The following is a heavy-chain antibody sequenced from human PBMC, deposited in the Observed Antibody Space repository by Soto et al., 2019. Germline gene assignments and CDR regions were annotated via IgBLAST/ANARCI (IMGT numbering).Heavy chain of an antibody. CDR1: GFVFKDSS. CDR3: TRLISAAQDY. J-gene: IGHJ4*02. Sequence: EVLLVESGGGLVQPGGSLKLSCAASGFVFKDSSIHWVRQASGKGLEWVGRIRDRAYDYATAYAASVTGRFTISRDDSTNTAYLQMNSLETEDTAVYYCTRLISAAQDYWGQGPLVTVSS. D-gene: IGHD3-16*02. CDR2: IRDRAYDYAT. V-gene: IGHV3-73*01.